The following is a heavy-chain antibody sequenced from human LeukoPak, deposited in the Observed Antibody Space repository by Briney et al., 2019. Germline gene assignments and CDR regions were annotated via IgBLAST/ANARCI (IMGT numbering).Heavy chain of an antibody. V-gene: IGHV4-39*01. D-gene: IGHD1-14*01. CDR2: IYYSGST. CDR1: GGSISSSSYY. CDR3: ARRKITLYYYYGMDV. Sequence: SETLSLTCTVSGGSISSSSYYWGWIRQPPGKGLEWIVSIYYSGSTYYNPSLKSRVTISVDTSKNQFSLKLSSVTAADTAVYYCARRKITLYYYYGMDVWGQGTTVTVSS. J-gene: IGHJ6*02.